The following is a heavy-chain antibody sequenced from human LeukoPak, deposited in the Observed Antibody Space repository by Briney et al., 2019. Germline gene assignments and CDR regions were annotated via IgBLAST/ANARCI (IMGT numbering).Heavy chain of an antibody. CDR3: ARVGGSGWKGNSFDY. CDR2: IYYSGST. Sequence: SETLSLTCTVSGGSISSSSYCWGWIRQPPGEGLEWIGSIYYSGSTYYNPSLKSRVTISVDTSKNQFSLQLNSVTPEDTAVYYCARVGGSGWKGNSFDYWGQGTLVTVSS. D-gene: IGHD6-19*01. CDR1: GGSISSSSYC. J-gene: IGHJ4*02. V-gene: IGHV4-39*01.